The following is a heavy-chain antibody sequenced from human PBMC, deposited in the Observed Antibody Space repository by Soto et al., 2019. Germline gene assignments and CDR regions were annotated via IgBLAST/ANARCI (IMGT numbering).Heavy chain of an antibody. CDR3: AREEVSRPNTYHGLDV. Sequence: EVQLAESGGGLVKPGGSLSLSCAASGFTFHTYTMNWVRQAPGKGLEWVSSISSRSSYIYYADSVKGRFTISRDDARNSLYLQMSGLRVEDTAVYYCAREEVSRPNTYHGLDVWGQGTTVTVSS. J-gene: IGHJ6*02. CDR2: ISSRSSYI. CDR1: GFTFHTYT. V-gene: IGHV3-21*01.